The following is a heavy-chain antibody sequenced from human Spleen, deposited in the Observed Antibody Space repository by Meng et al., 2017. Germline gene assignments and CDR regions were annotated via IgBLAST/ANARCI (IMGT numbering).Heavy chain of an antibody. D-gene: IGHD6-13*01. Sequence: GSLRLSCVVSGGSFSDYYWSWIRQPPGKGLEWIGEINHSGSTNYNPSLESRVTISVDTSKNQFSLKLSSVTAADTAVYYCAREGGSSWYRGKTNWFDPWGQGTLVTGAS. V-gene: IGHV4-34*01. CDR2: INHSGST. CDR1: GGSFSDYY. CDR3: AREGGSSWYRGKTNWFDP. J-gene: IGHJ5*02.